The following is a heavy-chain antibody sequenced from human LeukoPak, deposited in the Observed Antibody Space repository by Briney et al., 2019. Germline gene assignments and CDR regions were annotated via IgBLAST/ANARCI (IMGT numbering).Heavy chain of an antibody. D-gene: IGHD6-13*01. Sequence: GGSLRLSCAASGFTFSSYAMHWVRQAPGKGLEWVAVISYDGSNKYYADSVKGRFTISRDNSKNTLYLQMNSLRAEDTAVYYCARESYSSSWSLDYWGRGTLVTVSS. J-gene: IGHJ4*02. CDR3: ARESYSSSWSLDY. CDR2: ISYDGSNK. CDR1: GFTFSSYA. V-gene: IGHV3-30-3*01.